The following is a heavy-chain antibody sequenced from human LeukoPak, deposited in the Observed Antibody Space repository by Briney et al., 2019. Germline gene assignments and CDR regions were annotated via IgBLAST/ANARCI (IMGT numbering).Heavy chain of an antibody. V-gene: IGHV1-69*13. Sequence: SVKVSCKASGGTFSSYAISWVRQAPGQGLEWMGGIIPIFGTANYAQKFQGRVTITADESTSTAYMELSSLRSEDTAVYYCARGTVAPKYFDLWGRGTLVTVSS. CDR3: ARGTVAPKYFDL. CDR1: GGTFSSYA. J-gene: IGHJ2*01. D-gene: IGHD4-23*01. CDR2: IIPIFGTA.